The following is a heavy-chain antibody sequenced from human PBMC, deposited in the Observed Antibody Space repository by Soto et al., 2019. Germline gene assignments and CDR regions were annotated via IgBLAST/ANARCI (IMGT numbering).Heavy chain of an antibody. Sequence: PSETLSLTCTVSGGSISSYYWSWIRQPPGKGLEWIGYIYYSGSTNYNPSLKSRVTISVDTSKNQFSLKLSSVTAADTAVYYCARDQGSSWTYYFDYWGQGTLVTVSS. CDR2: IYYSGST. D-gene: IGHD6-13*01. J-gene: IGHJ4*02. V-gene: IGHV4-59*01. CDR1: GGSISSYY. CDR3: ARDQGSSWTYYFDY.